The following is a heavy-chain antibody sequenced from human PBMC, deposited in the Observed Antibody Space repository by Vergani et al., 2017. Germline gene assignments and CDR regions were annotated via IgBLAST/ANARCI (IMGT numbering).Heavy chain of an antibody. Sequence: QVQLVESGGGVVQPGRSLRLSCAASGFTFSSYGMHWVRQAPGKGLEWVAVISYDGSNKYYADSVKGRFTISRDNSKNTLYLQMNSLRAEDTAVYYCAKVPSRFGEFYYYGMDVWGQGTTVTVSS. V-gene: IGHV3-30*18. D-gene: IGHD3-10*01. CDR1: GFTFSSYG. J-gene: IGHJ6*02. CDR3: AKVPSRFGEFYYYGMDV. CDR2: ISYDGSNK.